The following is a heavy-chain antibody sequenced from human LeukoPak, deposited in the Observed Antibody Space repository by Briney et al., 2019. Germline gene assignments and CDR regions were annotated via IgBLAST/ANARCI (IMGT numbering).Heavy chain of an antibody. V-gene: IGHV3-48*03. J-gene: IGHJ5*02. Sequence: GGSLRLSCAASGFTFRTYWMSWVRQAPGKGLEWVSYISSSGSTIYYADSVKGRFTISRDNAKNSLYLQMNSLRAEDTAVYYCARVTLKFYDYVWGSYVSSWFDPWGQGTLVTVSS. CDR2: ISSSGSTI. CDR1: GFTFRTYW. CDR3: ARVTLKFYDYVWGSYVSSWFDP. D-gene: IGHD3-16*01.